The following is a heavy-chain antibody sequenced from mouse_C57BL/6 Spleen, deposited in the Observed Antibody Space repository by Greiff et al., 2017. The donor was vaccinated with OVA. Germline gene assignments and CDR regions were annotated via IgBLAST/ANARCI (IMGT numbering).Heavy chain of an antibody. V-gene: IGHV10-1*01. CDR1: GFSFNTYA. J-gene: IGHJ4*01. Sequence: EVKLMESGGGLVQPKGSLKLSCAASGFSFNTYAMNWVRQAPGKGLEWVARIRSKSNNYATYYADSVKDRFTISRDDSESMLYLQMNNLKTEDTAMYYCVRREGYGNYAGAMDYWGQGTSVTVSS. CDR3: VRREGYGNYAGAMDY. D-gene: IGHD2-10*02. CDR2: IRSKSNNYAT.